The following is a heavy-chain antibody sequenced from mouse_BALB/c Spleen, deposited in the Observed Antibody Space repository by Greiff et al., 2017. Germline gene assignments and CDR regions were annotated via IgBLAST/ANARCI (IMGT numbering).Heavy chain of an antibody. D-gene: IGHD1-1*01. CDR2: ISYSGST. CDR1: GYSITSDYA. Sequence: EVKLVESGPGLVKPSQSLSLTCTVTGYSITSDYAWNWIRQFPGNKLEWMGYISYSGSTSYNPSLKSRISITRDTSKNQFFLQLNSVTTEDTATYYCALYYYGSSYGYWGQGTTLTVSS. V-gene: IGHV3-2*02. J-gene: IGHJ2*01. CDR3: ALYYYGSSYGY.